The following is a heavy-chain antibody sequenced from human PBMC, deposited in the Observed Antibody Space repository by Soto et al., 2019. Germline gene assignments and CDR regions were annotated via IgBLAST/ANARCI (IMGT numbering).Heavy chain of an antibody. D-gene: IGHD6-19*01. Sequence: GESLKISCKGSGYSFTSYWISWVRQMPGKGLEWMGRIDPSDSYTTYSPSFQGHVTISVDKSISTAYLQWSSLKASDTAMYYCARHSGPYSSTSPVGYWGQGTLVTVS. CDR3: ARHSGPYSSTSPVGY. J-gene: IGHJ4*02. CDR2: IDPSDSYT. V-gene: IGHV5-10-1*01. CDR1: GYSFTSYW.